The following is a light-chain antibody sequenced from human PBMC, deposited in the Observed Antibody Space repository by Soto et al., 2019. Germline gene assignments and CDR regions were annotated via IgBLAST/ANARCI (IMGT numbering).Light chain of an antibody. J-gene: IGKJ4*01. CDR2: GGS. V-gene: IGKV1-33*01. CDR1: QDISNY. CDR3: QQYDVLPPT. Sequence: DIQMTQSPSSLSASVGDRVTITCQASQDISNYLNWYQQRPGKAPKLLIYGGSTLETRVPSRFSGRGSATVFTLTISSLQPEDVGTYYCQQYDVLPPTFGGGTKVEIK.